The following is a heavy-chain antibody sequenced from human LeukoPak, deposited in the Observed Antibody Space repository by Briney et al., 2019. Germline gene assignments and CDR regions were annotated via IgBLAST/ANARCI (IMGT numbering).Heavy chain of an antibody. CDR1: GFTFSSYA. Sequence: PGGSLRLSCAASGFTFSSYAMEWVRQAPGKGPEYVAAISSTRGSTYYAKSLKGRFTISRDNSKNTLYLQMGSLRAEDMAVYYCARDSHDGTGYYLDYWGQGTLVTVSS. J-gene: IGHJ4*02. D-gene: IGHD3/OR15-3a*01. CDR2: ISSTRGST. V-gene: IGHV3-64*01. CDR3: ARDSHDGTGYYLDY.